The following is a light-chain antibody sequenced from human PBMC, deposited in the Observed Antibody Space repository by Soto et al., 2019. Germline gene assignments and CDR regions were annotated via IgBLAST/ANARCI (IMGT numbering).Light chain of an antibody. CDR2: GAS. J-gene: IGKJ1*01. CDR1: QSVSSSY. CDR3: QQYASFLRT. V-gene: IGKV3-20*01. Sequence: EIVLTQSPGTLSMSVGERATLSCRASQSVSSSYLAWYQQKPGQAPRLLIYGASRRATGIPDRFSGSGSGTDFTLTISRLEPEDFAVYYCQQYASFLRTFGQGTKVEIK.